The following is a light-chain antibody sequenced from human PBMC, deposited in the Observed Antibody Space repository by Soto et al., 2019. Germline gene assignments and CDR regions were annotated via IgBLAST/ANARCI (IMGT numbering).Light chain of an antibody. CDR1: QSVSSY. CDR2: GAS. Sequence: EIMLTQSPGTLSLSPGERATLSCRASQSVSSYLAWYQQKPGQAPRLLIYGASSRATGIPDRFSGSVSGTDFTLTISRLEPEDFAVYYCQQYGSSSRTFGQGTKVEIK. CDR3: QQYGSSSRT. J-gene: IGKJ1*01. V-gene: IGKV3-20*01.